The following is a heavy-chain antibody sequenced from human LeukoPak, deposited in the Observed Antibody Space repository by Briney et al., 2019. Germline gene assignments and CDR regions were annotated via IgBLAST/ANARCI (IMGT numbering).Heavy chain of an antibody. CDR2: INPSGGST. D-gene: IGHD3-10*01. CDR3: ARDLYSRRMNYYGSGSYFAY. V-gene: IGHV1-46*01. CDR1: GYTFTNFY. J-gene: IGHJ4*02. Sequence: ASEKVSCKTSGYTFTNFYIHWVRQAPGQGLEWMGMINPSGGSTNYAQKFQGRVTMTTDMSTNTVYMELRSLRSDDTAVYYCARDLYSRRMNYYGSGSYFAYWGQGTLVTVSS.